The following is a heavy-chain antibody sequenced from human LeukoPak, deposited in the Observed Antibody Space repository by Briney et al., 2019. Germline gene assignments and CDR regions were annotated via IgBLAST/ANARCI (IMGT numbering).Heavy chain of an antibody. CDR1: GGSISSYY. V-gene: IGHV4-59*01. CDR3: ARDDYGEYGYFDL. D-gene: IGHD4-17*01. CDR2: IYYSGST. J-gene: IGHJ2*01. Sequence: PSETLSLTCTVSGGSISSYYWNWIRQPPGKGLEWIGYIYYSGSTNYNPSLKSRVTISVDTSKNQFSLKLSSVTAADTAVYYCARDDYGEYGYFDLWGRGTLVTVSS.